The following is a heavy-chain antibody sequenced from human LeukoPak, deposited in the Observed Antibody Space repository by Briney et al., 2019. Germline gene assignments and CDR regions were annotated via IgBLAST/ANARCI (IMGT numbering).Heavy chain of an antibody. CDR3: ATSGYSGYDP. D-gene: IGHD5-12*01. J-gene: IGHJ5*02. CDR1: GYTLTELS. Sequence: GASVTVSFMVSGYTLTELSMHWVRQAPGKGLEWMGGFDPEDGETIYAQKFQGRVTMTEDTSTDTAYMELSSLRSEDTAVYYCATSGYSGYDPWGQGTLVTVSS. CDR2: FDPEDGET. V-gene: IGHV1-24*01.